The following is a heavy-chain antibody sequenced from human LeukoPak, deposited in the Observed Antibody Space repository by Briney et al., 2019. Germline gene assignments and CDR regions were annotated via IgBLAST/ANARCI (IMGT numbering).Heavy chain of an antibody. V-gene: IGHV3-21*01. J-gene: IGHJ4*02. CDR3: ARVKAYYYGSGSWGF. D-gene: IGHD3-10*01. CDR2: ISSSSSYI. CDR1: GFTFSSYS. Sequence: GGSLRLSCAASGFTFSSYSMNWVRQAPEKGLEWVSSISSSSSYIYYADSVKGRFTISRDNAKNSLYLQMNSLRAEDTAVYYCARVKAYYYGSGSWGFWGQGTLVTVSS.